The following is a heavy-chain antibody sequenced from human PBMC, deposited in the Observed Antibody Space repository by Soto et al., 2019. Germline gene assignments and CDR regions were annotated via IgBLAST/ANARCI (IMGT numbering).Heavy chain of an antibody. Sequence: EVQLVESGGGLVQPGGSLRLSCAASGFTVSSNYMSWVRQAPGKGLEWVSVIYSGGSTYYADSVKGRFTISRDNSKNTLYLQMNRLGAEETAVYYCARDQGRIGWDYYYYYMDVWGKGTTVTVSS. CDR2: IYSGGST. J-gene: IGHJ6*03. CDR3: ARDQGRIGWDYYYYYMDV. V-gene: IGHV3-66*01. D-gene: IGHD2-2*03. CDR1: GFTVSSNY.